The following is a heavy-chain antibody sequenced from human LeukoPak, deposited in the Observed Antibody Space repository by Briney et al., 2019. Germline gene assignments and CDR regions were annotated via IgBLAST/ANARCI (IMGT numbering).Heavy chain of an antibody. CDR3: ARLKVWFGEGFDY. V-gene: IGHV3-7*01. CDR2: IKQDGSEK. J-gene: IGHJ4*02. CDR1: GFTFSSYW. D-gene: IGHD3-10*01. Sequence: PGGSLRLSCAASGFTFSSYWMSWVRQAPGKGLEWVANIKQDGSEKYYVDSVKGRFTISRDNTKNSLYLQMNSLRAEDTAVYYCARLKVWFGEGFDYWGQGTLVTVSS.